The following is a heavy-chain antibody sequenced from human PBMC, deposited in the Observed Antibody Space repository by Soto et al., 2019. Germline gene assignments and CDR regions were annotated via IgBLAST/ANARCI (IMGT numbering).Heavy chain of an antibody. CDR2: IYSGGST. CDR1: GFTVSSNY. J-gene: IGHJ5*01. V-gene: IGHV3-53*01. Sequence: PGGSLRLSCAASGFTVSSNYMSWVRQSPGKGLEWVSVIYSGGSTYYADSVKGRFTISRDNSKNTLYLQMNSLRAEDTAVYYCARAYGGNSYNWFDSWGQGTLVTVSS. D-gene: IGHD4-17*01. CDR3: ARAYGGNSYNWFDS.